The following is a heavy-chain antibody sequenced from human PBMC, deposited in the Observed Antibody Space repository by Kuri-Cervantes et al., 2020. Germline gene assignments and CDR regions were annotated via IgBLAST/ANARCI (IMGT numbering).Heavy chain of an antibody. CDR3: AAQVVNGPVDY. J-gene: IGHJ4*02. CDR1: GGSIRSYY. Sequence: SETLSLTCNVSGGSIRSYYWSWIRQHAGEGLEWIGRIFTGGENIYNPSLRSRVTLSADTSQNQVSLHLTSATAADTAVYYCAAQVVNGPVDYWGLGTLVTVSS. V-gene: IGHV4-4*07. CDR2: IFTGGEN. D-gene: IGHD2-8*01.